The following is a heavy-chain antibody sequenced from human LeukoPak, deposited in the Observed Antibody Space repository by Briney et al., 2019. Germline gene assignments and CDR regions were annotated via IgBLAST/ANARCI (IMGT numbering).Heavy chain of an antibody. V-gene: IGHV3-23*01. Sequence: GGSLRLACAASGFTFSSYAMNWVRQAPGKGLEWVSSISSGGDSTNYADSVKGRFTISRDNSNNTLYLQMNSLRAEGMAVYYCARPPTVTTWILVYWGEGGLVTVSP. CDR1: GFTFSSYA. J-gene: IGHJ4*02. D-gene: IGHD4-17*01. CDR3: ARPPTVTTWILVY. CDR2: ISSGGDST.